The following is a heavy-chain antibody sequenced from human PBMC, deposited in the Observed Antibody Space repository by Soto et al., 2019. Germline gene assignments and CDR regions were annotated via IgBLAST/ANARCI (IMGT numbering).Heavy chain of an antibody. D-gene: IGHD3-22*01. CDR1: GFTFSSYS. Sequence: GGSLRLSCAASGFTFSSYSMNWVRQAPGKGLEWVSYISSSSSTIYYADSVKGRFTISRDNAKNSLYLQMNSLRAEDTAVYYCAREDTLLYYDSSGYYSWGQGTLVTVS. J-gene: IGHJ4*02. CDR2: ISSSSSTI. CDR3: AREDTLLYYDSSGYYS. V-gene: IGHV3-48*01.